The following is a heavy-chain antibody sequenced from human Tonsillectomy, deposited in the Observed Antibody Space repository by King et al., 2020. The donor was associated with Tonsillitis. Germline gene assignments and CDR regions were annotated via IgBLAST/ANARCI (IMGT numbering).Heavy chain of an antibody. CDR3: AKDRAAMITPTGSMDV. Sequence: VQLVESGGGLVQPGGSLRLSCTASTFTFSSYAMSWVRQAPGKGLVWVSGISGSGGITFYADSVKGRLTISSENSKNTLYVQLNSLRAEDTSLYYCAKDRAAMITPTGSMDVWGQGTTVTVSS. D-gene: IGHD5-18*01. V-gene: IGHV3-23*04. J-gene: IGHJ6*02. CDR2: ISGSGGIT. CDR1: TFTFSSYA.